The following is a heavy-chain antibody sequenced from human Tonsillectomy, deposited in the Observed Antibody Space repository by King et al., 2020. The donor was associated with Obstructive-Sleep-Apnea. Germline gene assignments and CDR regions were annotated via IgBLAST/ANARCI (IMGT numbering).Heavy chain of an antibody. CDR1: GFTFSSYS. J-gene: IGHJ4*02. CDR3: AREGDVVTPTHFDY. Sequence: VQLVESGGGLVQPGGSLRLSCAASGFTFSSYSMNWGRHAPGKGLEWVSYLSSSSSTIYYADSLKGRFTISRDNAKNSLYLQMNSLRAEDTAVYYCAREGDVVTPTHFDYWGQGTLVTVSS. V-gene: IGHV3-48*01. CDR2: LSSSSSTI. D-gene: IGHD4-23*01.